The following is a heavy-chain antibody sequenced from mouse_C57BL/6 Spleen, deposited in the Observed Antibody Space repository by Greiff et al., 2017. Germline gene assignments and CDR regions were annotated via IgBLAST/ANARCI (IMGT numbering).Heavy chain of an antibody. Sequence: VQLQQSGPELVKPGASVKISCKASGYTFTDYYMNWVKQSHGKSLEWIGDINPNNGGTSYNQKFKGKATLTVDKSSSTAYMELRSLTSEDSAVYYCARMIWDSPYYFDYWGQGTTLTGSS. V-gene: IGHV1-26*01. CDR3: ARMIWDSPYYFDY. D-gene: IGHD1-1*02. CDR1: GYTFTDYY. J-gene: IGHJ2*01. CDR2: INPNNGGT.